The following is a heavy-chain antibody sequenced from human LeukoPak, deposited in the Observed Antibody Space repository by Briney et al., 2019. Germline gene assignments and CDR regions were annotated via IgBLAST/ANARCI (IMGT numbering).Heavy chain of an antibody. CDR1: GVSISNSHW. CDR2: VYHSGST. J-gene: IGHJ5*02. V-gene: IGHV4-4*02. Sequence: PSETLSLTCAVSGVSISNSHWWTWVRQPPGKGLEWIAEVYHSGSTNYNPSLRTRVTISVDRSKNQFSLKLSSVTAADTAVYYCARHLRRYLDFTKKIRNNWFDPWGQGTLVTVSS. CDR3: ARHLRRYLDFTKKIRNNWFDP. D-gene: IGHD3-9*01.